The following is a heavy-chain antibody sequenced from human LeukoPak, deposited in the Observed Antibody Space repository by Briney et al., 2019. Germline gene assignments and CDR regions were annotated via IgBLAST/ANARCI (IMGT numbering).Heavy chain of an antibody. Sequence: PSETLSLTRTVSGGSISSYYWSWIRQPPGKGLEWIGYIYYSGSTNYNPSLKSRVTISVDTSKNQFSLKLSSVTAADTAVYYCARGDGYNSDYWGQGTLVTVSS. J-gene: IGHJ4*02. D-gene: IGHD5-24*01. CDR3: ARGDGYNSDY. V-gene: IGHV4-59*01. CDR2: IYYSGST. CDR1: GGSISSYY.